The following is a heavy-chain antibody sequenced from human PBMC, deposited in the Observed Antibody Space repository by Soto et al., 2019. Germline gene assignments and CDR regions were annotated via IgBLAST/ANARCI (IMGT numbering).Heavy chain of an antibody. D-gene: IGHD6-19*01. CDR2: IWYDGSNK. V-gene: IGHV3-33*01. J-gene: IGHJ3*02. Sequence: PGGSLRLSCAASGFTFSSYGMHWFRQAPGKGLEWVAVIWYDGSNKYYADSVKGRYTISRDDSKNTVYLQMNSLGAEDTAVYYCTRDPLIAVAAYDAFDIWCQGTSVTVSS. CDR1: GFTFSSYG. CDR3: TRDPLIAVAAYDAFDI.